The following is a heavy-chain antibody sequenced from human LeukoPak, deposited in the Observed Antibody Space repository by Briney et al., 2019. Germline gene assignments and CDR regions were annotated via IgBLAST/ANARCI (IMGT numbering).Heavy chain of an antibody. D-gene: IGHD3-10*01. J-gene: IGHJ3*01. CDR1: GFTFSSYS. V-gene: IGHV3-21*04. CDR2: ISGRSDSI. CDR3: SLWFGEPRAFDF. Sequence: PGGSLRLSCAASGFTFSSYSMNWVRQAPGKGLEWVSSISGRSDSIYYADSGKGRFTISRDNAKNSVYLQLNSLGAEDTAVYYCSLWFGEPRAFDFRGQGTMVTVFS.